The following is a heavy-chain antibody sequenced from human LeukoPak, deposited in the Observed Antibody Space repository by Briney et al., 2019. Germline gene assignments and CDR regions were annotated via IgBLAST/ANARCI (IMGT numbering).Heavy chain of an antibody. CDR1: GFTFSSYW. J-gene: IGHJ4*02. V-gene: IGHV3-7*03. D-gene: IGHD2-2*01. CDR2: IKQDGSEK. Sequence: SGGSLRLSCAASGFTFSSYWMSWVRQAPGKGLEWVANIKQDGSEKHYVDSVKGRFTISRDNAKNSLYLQINSLRAEDTAVYYCARDGRVVPAAPGDYWGQGTLVTVSS. CDR3: ARDGRVVPAAPGDY.